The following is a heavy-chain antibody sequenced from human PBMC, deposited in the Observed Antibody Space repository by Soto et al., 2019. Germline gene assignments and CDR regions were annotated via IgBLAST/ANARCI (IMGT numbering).Heavy chain of an antibody. V-gene: IGHV3-30*18. CDR3: AKDRVESGLGEIDY. CDR1: GFTFSSNG. Sequence: PGGSLRLSCAASGFTFSSNGMHWVRQAPGKGLEWVALISYDGNNKYYADSVKGRFTISRDNSKNTLYLQMNSLRVEDTAVYYCAKDRVESGLGEIDYWGQGTLVTVSS. D-gene: IGHD3-16*01. J-gene: IGHJ4*02. CDR2: ISYDGNNK.